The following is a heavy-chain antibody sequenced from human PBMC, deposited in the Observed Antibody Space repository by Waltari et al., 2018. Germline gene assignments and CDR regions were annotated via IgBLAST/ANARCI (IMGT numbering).Heavy chain of an antibody. CDR2: FDPEHGET. J-gene: IGHJ2*01. CDR3: ATGADDDWYFDL. Sequence: QVQLVQSGAEVKKPGSSVKVSCKASGGTFSSYAISWVRQAPGQGLEWMGGFDPEHGETIYAQKFQGRVTMTEDTSTDTAYMELSSLRSEDTAVYYCATGADDDWYFDLWGRGTLVTVSS. V-gene: IGHV1-24*01. CDR1: GGTFSSYA. D-gene: IGHD3-16*01.